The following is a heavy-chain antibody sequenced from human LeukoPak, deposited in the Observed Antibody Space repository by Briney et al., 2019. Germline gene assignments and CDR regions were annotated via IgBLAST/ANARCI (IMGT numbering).Heavy chain of an antibody. CDR3: ARAKSSWYIDY. Sequence: GGSLRLACAASGFTFSDYYMSWIRQAPGKGLEWVSYISSSGSTIYYADSVKGRFTISRDNAKNSLYLQMNSLRAEDTAVYYCARAKSSWYIDYWGQGTLVTVSS. CDR2: ISSSGSTI. CDR1: GFTFSDYY. J-gene: IGHJ4*02. D-gene: IGHD6-13*01. V-gene: IGHV3-11*01.